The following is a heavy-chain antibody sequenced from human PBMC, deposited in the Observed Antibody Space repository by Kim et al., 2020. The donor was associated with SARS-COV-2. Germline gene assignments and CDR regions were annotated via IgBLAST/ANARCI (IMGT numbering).Heavy chain of an antibody. D-gene: IGHD6-19*01. V-gene: IGHV3-30*04. Sequence: GGSLRLSCAASGFTFSSYAMHWVRQAPGKGLEWVAVISYDGSNKYYADSVKGRFTISRDNSKNTLYLQMNSLRAEDTAVYYCARAVGHSSGWYFDYWGQG. CDR1: GFTFSSYA. J-gene: IGHJ4*02. CDR3: ARAVGHSSGWYFDY. CDR2: ISYDGSNK.